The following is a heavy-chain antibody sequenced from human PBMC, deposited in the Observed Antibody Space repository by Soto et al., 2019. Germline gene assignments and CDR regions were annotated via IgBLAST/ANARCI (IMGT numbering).Heavy chain of an antibody. J-gene: IGHJ4*02. Sequence: QEQLVESGGGAVQPGTSLRLSCAASGFTFSRYGMHWVRQAPGKGLEWVAVIYFDGGNKYYGDSVKGRFTISRDNSKNTLYLQMNSWIAEATALFYCARDLWNGDAPVTYFDYRAQGTLVTVSS. CDR2: IYFDGGNK. CDR1: GFTFSRYG. CDR3: ARDLWNGDAPVTYFDY. D-gene: IGHD1-1*01. V-gene: IGHV3-33*01.